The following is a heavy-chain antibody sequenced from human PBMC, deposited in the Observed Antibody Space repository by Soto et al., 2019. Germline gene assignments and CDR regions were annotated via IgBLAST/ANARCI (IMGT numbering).Heavy chain of an antibody. CDR3: AKGKAVDGSFDY. Sequence: GGSLRLSCAASGFTFSSYAMSWVRQAPGKGLEWVSDISGSGGSTYYGDSVKGRFTISRDNSKNTLYLQMNSLRAEDTAVYYCAKGKAVDGSFDYWGQGTLVTVSS. J-gene: IGHJ4*02. D-gene: IGHD6-19*01. CDR2: ISGSGGST. CDR1: GFTFSSYA. V-gene: IGHV3-23*01.